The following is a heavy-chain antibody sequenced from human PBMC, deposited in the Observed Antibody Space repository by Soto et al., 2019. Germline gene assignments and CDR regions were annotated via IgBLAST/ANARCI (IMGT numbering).Heavy chain of an antibody. V-gene: IGHV3-33*01. Sequence: QVQLVESGGGVVQPGRSLRLSCVVSGFTFSSYGMHWVRQAPGKGLEWVTLIWYDGSNEYYADSVKGRFTISRDNSKNTMYLQMNSLIAEDTAVYYCARGGVGGGASYWYLDLWGRGTLVTVSS. CDR3: ARGGVGGGASYWYLDL. CDR1: GFTFSSYG. CDR2: IWYDGSNE. J-gene: IGHJ2*01. D-gene: IGHD1-26*01.